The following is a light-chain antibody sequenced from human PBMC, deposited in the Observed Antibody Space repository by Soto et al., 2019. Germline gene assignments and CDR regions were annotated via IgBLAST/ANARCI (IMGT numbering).Light chain of an antibody. CDR2: WAS. J-gene: IGKJ3*01. V-gene: IGKV4-1*01. CDR3: QQYYSTPQT. CDR1: QSVLSSSNNKNF. Sequence: DIVMTQSPDSLAVSLGERATINCKSSQSVLSSSNNKNFLAWYQQKPGQPPKLLIYWASTRESGVPDRFSGSGSGTDFTLTNSSLQAEDVAVYYCQQYYSTPQTFGPGTKVDIK.